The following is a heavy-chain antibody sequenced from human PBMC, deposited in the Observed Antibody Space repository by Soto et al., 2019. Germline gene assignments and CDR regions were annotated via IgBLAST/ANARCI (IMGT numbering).Heavy chain of an antibody. Sequence: PWLSXRLSWSSSVFTFIFYPIILVRHAPGKGLELVAGISSTAGTIYYADPVNGRFTIYRYNSKKTLYLQMDSLRAEDTAVYYCANWGKSGSELWGQGTLV. D-gene: IGHD3-10*01. J-gene: IGHJ4*02. CDR2: ISSTAGTI. V-gene: IGHV3-23*01. CDR1: VFTFIFYP. CDR3: ANWGKSGSEL.